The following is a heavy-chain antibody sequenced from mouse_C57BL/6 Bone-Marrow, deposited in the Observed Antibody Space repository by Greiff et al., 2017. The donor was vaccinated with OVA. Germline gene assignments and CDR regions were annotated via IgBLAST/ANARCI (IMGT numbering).Heavy chain of an antibody. CDR1: EYEFPSYD. V-gene: IGHV5-2*01. CDR2: INSDGGST. J-gene: IGHJ3*01. Sequence: EVKVVESGGGLVQPGESLKLSCESNEYEFPSYDMSWVRKTPEKRLELVAAINSDGGSTYYPATMERRFIISRDNTKSTLYLQMSSLRSKDTAVYYCARGVYSNYGFAYWGQGTLVTVSA. CDR3: ARGVYSNYGFAY. D-gene: IGHD2-5*01.